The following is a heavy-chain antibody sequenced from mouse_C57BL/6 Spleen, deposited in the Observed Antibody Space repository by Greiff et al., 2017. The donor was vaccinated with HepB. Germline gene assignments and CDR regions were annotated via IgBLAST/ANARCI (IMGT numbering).Heavy chain of an antibody. CDR1: GYTFTDYE. J-gene: IGHJ2*01. CDR2: IDPETGGT. CDR3: TRNSIITTVVFDY. D-gene: IGHD1-1*01. V-gene: IGHV1-15*01. Sequence: QVQLKESGAELVRPGASVTLSCKASGYTFTDYEMHWVKQTPVHGLEWIGAIDPETGGTAYNQKFKGKAILTADKSSSTAYMELRSLTSEDSAVYYCTRNSIITTVVFDYWGQGTTLTVSS.